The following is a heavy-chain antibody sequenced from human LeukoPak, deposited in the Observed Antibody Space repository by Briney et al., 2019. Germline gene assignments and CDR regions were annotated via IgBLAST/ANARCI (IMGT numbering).Heavy chain of an antibody. CDR1: GGTFSSYA. V-gene: IGHV1-18*01. J-gene: IGHJ6*02. Sequence: GSSVKVSCKASGGTFSSYAISWVRQAPGQGLEWMGWISAYNGNTNYAQKLQGRVTMTTDTSTSTAYMELRSLRSDDTAVYYCARDELLWFGVPTLPSHGMDVWGQGTTVTVSS. D-gene: IGHD3-10*01. CDR2: ISAYNGNT. CDR3: ARDELLWFGVPTLPSHGMDV.